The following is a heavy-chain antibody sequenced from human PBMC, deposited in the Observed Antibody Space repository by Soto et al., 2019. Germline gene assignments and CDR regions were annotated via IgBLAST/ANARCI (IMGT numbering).Heavy chain of an antibody. CDR2: ISAYNDNI. CDR3: SRPTRGFDALYI. V-gene: IGHV1-18*01. J-gene: IGHJ3*02. CDR1: GYNFNNYG. D-gene: IGHD3-16*01. Sequence: QVQLVQSGAEVKKPGASVKVSCKASGYNFNNYGITWVRQAPGQGLEWMGWISAYNDNIDYAQKFQGRVTMTTDTSTSTAYMALRRLRADDTALDYCSRPTRGFDALYIWGQGTMVTVSS.